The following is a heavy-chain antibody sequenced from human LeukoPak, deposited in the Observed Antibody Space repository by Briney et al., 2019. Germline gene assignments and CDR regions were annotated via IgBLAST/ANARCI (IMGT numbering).Heavy chain of an antibody. D-gene: IGHD4-17*01. CDR1: GFTVSNNY. J-gene: IGHJ3*02. Sequence: GGSLRLSCAASGFTVSNNYMNWVRQAPGKGPEWVSLISSGGNTYYSDSVKGRFTISRDNSKNTLYLQMNSLRAEDTAIYYCARAAVTTGHAFDIWGQGTMVTVSS. V-gene: IGHV3-53*01. CDR2: ISSGGNT. CDR3: ARAAVTTGHAFDI.